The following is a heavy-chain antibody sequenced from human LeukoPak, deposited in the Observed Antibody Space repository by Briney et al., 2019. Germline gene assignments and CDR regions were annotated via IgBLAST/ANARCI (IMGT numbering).Heavy chain of an antibody. CDR2: INPSGGST. CDR1: GYTFTSYY. Sequence: ASVKVSCKASGYTFTSYYMHWVRQAPGQGLEWMGIINPSGGSTSYAQKFQGRVTMTRDMSTSTVYMELSSLRSEDTAVYYCARDLASSSGWKDYYYYYYYMDVWGKGTTVTVSS. CDR3: ARDLASSSGWKDYYYYYYYMDV. J-gene: IGHJ6*03. V-gene: IGHV1-46*01. D-gene: IGHD6-19*01.